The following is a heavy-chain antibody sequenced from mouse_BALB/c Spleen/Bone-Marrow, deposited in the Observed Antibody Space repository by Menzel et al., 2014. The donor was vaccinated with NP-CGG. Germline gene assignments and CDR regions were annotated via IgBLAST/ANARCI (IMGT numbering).Heavy chain of an antibody. CDR1: GFSLTSYG. Sequence: VQLVESGPGLVQPSQSLSITCTVSGFSLTSYGVHWVRQSPGKGLEWLGVIWSGGSTDYNAAFISRLSISKDNSKSQVFSKMNSLQANDTAIYYCARNPGFAYWGQGTLVTVSA. CDR3: ARNPGFAY. CDR2: IWSGGST. J-gene: IGHJ3*01. V-gene: IGHV2-2*02.